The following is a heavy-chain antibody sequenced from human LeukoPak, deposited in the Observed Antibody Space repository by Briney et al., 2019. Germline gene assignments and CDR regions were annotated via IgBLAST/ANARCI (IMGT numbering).Heavy chain of an antibody. CDR1: GGSISSSSYY. J-gene: IGHJ3*02. CDR2: IYYSGST. V-gene: IGHV4-61*01. D-gene: IGHD4-11*01. Sequence: SSETLSLTCTVSGGSISSSSYYWSWIRQPPGKGLEWIGYIYYSGSTNYNPSLKSRVTISVDTSKNQFSLKLSSVTAADTAVYYCARSVWSNLPSDAFDIWGQGTMVTVSS. CDR3: ARSVWSNLPSDAFDI.